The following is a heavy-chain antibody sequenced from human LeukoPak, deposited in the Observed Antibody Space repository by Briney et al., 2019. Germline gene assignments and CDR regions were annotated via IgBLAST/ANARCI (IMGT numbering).Heavy chain of an antibody. J-gene: IGHJ4*02. CDR3: VRGPYCSGGSCYGHFDY. D-gene: IGHD2-15*01. CDR1: GFTFSSYG. V-gene: IGHV3-13*01. Sequence: QTGGSLRLSCAASGFTFSSYGMYWVRQATGKGLEWVSAIGTAGDTYYPGSVKGRFTISRENAKNSLYLQMNSLRVGDTAVYYCVRGPYCSGGSCYGHFDYWGQGTLVTASS. CDR2: IGTAGDT.